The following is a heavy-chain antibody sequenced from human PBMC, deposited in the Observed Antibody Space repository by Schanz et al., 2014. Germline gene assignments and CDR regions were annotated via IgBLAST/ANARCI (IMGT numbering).Heavy chain of an antibody. Sequence: EMQLLESGGGLIQPGGSLRLSCAASGFTFSTHAMSWVRQAPGKGLEWVSSISGDHRNTFYADSVKGRFTVSRDNAENALYLQMNSLRAEDTGLYFCARGGSGSHYRLDYWGQGTLVTVSS. J-gene: IGHJ4*02. CDR1: GFTFSTHA. D-gene: IGHD1-26*01. CDR3: ARGGSGSHYRLDY. V-gene: IGHV3-23*01. CDR2: ISGDHRNT.